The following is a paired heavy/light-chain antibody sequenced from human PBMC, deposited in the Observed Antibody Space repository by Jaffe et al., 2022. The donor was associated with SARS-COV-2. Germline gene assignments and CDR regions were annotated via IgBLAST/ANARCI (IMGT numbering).Heavy chain of an antibody. J-gene: IGHJ4*02. CDR1: GGSISDFY. D-gene: IGHD2-2*01. CDR3: ATDGIYCTSASCYPLYFDH. CDR2: IFHSGNT. V-gene: IGHV4-59*01. Sequence: QVQLQESGPGLVKPSETLSLTCNVSGGSISDFYWSWIRQSPGKGLEWLGYIFHSGNTNYNPSLKSRVTISLDLSKSQFSLSLTSVTTADTAVYYCATDGIYCTSASCYPLYFDHWGQGALVTVSS.
Light chain of an antibody. J-gene: IGKJ1*01. Sequence: DIQMTQSPSSLSASVGDRVTITCRASQSVSKYLNWYQQKPGKPPKLLIYAASTLHSGVPSRFSGSGSGTDFIFTISSLQPEDFATYYCQQSYSPPRTFGQGTKVEIK. CDR1: QSVSKY. CDR2: AAS. CDR3: QQSYSPPRT. V-gene: IGKV1-39*01.